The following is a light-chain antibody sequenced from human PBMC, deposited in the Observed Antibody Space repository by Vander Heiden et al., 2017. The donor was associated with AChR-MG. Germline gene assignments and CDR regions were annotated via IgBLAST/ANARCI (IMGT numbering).Light chain of an antibody. CDR3: QQYGGSPYT. CDR1: QSVSSSY. V-gene: IGKV3-20*01. J-gene: IGKJ2*01. CDR2: GST. Sequence: IVLTQSPGTLSLSPGERATLSCRASQSVSSSYLAWYQQKAGQAPRLLIYGSTSKATCIPDRFSGSGSGTDFTLTISRLEPEDFAVYYRQQYGGSPYTFGQGTKLEIK.